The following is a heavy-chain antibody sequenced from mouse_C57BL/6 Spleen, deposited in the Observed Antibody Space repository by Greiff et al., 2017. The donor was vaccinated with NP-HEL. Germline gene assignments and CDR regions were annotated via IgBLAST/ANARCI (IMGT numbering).Heavy chain of an antibody. CDR3: ARSPLKGYAMDY. CDR2: IYPGDGDT. CDR1: GYAFSSSW. V-gene: IGHV1-82*01. J-gene: IGHJ4*01. Sequence: VQLQQSGPELVKPGASVKISCKASGYAFSSSWMNWVKQRPGKGLEWIGRIYPGDGDTNYNGKFKGKATLTADKSSSTAYMQLSSLTSEDSAVYFCARSPLKGYAMDYWGQGTSVTVSS.